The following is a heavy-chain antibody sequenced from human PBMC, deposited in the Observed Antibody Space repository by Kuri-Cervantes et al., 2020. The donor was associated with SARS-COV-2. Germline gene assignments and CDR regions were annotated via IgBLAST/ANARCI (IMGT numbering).Heavy chain of an antibody. Sequence: ESLKISCTVSGSSISSGYCWGWIRQSPGKGLEWIGSIYQNGRTFYNPSLKSRVALSVETSRNQFSLKLTSVTAADSAVYFCARSSWRQLWFPPSYYFDFWGQGTQVTVSS. CDR1: GSSISSGYC. V-gene: IGHV4-38-2*02. CDR3: ARSSWRQLWFPPSYYFDF. J-gene: IGHJ4*02. D-gene: IGHD5-18*01. CDR2: IYQNGRT.